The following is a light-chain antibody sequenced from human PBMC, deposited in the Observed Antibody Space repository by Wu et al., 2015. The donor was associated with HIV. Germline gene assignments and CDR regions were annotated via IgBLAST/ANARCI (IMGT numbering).Light chain of an antibody. J-gene: IGKJ1*01. CDR1: QSISSW. CDR3: QQYNSYWWT. V-gene: IGKV1-5*03. CDR2: TAS. Sequence: DIQMTQSPSTLSASVGDRVTITCRASQSISSWLAWFQQRPGKAHKLLIYTASSLESGVPSRFSGSGSGTEFTLTISSLQPEDFATYYCQQYNSYWWTFGQGTKVEI.